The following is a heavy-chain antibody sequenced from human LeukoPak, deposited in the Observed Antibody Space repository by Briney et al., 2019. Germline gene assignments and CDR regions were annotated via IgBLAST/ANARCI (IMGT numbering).Heavy chain of an antibody. J-gene: IGHJ4*02. CDR3: VKDLSGWYSFDY. V-gene: IGHV3-64D*09. CDR2: INDHGDTT. D-gene: IGHD6-19*01. CDR1: GFTFSSSA. Sequence: GGSLRLSCSASGFTFSSSAMHWVRQAPGMGLEYVSGINDHGDTTHYGDSVRGRVTISRDDSKNTVHLQMSSLRAEDTAVYYCVKDLSGWYSFDYWGQGTLVTVSS.